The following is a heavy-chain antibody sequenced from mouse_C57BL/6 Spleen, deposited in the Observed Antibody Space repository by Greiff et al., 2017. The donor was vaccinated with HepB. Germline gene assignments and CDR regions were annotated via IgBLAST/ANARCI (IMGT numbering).Heavy chain of an antibody. D-gene: IGHD2-3*01. CDR3: ARGGYDSYWCFDV. J-gene: IGHJ1*03. CDR1: GYTFTSYW. CDR2: IDPSDSYT. Sequence: HLQQPVADLVKPGASVKLSCKASGYTFTSYWMQWVKQRPGQGLEWIGEIDPSDSYTNYNQKFKGKATLTVDTSSSTAYMQLSSLTSEDSAVYYCARGGYDSYWCFDVWGTGTTVTVSS. V-gene: IGHV1-50*01.